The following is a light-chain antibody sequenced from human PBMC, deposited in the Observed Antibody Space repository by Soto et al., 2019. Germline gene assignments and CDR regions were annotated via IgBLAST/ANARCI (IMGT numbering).Light chain of an antibody. CDR1: QSISSY. CDR2: DAS. J-gene: IGKJ5*01. V-gene: IGKV1-33*01. CDR3: QQYDNLIT. Sequence: DIQLTQSPYSLSASVGDRVSITCRASQSISSYLNWYQQKPGKAPKLLIYDASNLETGVPSRFSGSGSGTDFTFTISSLQPEDIATYYCQQYDNLITFGQGTRLEIK.